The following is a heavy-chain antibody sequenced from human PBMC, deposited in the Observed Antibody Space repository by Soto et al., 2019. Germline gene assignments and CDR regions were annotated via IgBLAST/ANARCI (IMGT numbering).Heavy chain of an antibody. Sequence: PSETLSGTCTVSGGSISSYNWSWIRQPPGKGLEWIGYIYYSGSTNYNPSLKSRVTISVDTSKNQFSLKLSSVTAADTAVYYCARVGYCSSTSCYWDGMDVWGQGTTVTVSS. CDR1: GGSISSYN. CDR3: ARVGYCSSTSCYWDGMDV. D-gene: IGHD2-2*01. V-gene: IGHV4-59*01. CDR2: IYYSGST. J-gene: IGHJ6*02.